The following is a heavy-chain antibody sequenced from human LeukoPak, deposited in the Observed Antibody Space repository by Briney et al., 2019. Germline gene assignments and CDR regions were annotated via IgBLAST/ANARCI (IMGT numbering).Heavy chain of an antibody. CDR3: AKGYDFWSGYYKGLGY. CDR2: ISYDGSNK. Sequence: GGSLRLSCAASGFTFSSYAMHWVRQAPGRGLEWVAVISYDGSNKYYADSVKGRFTISRDNSKNTLYLQMNSLRAEDTAVYYCAKGYDFWSGYYKGLGYWGQGTLVTVSS. CDR1: GFTFSSYA. J-gene: IGHJ4*02. V-gene: IGHV3-30*04. D-gene: IGHD3-3*01.